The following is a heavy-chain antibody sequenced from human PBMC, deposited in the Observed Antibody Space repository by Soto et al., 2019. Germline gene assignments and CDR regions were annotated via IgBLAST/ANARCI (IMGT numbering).Heavy chain of an antibody. D-gene: IGHD2-2*01. V-gene: IGHV1-46*01. Sequence: QVRLVQSGAEVKKPGASVKVSCQASGYTFTSYFIHWVRQAPGQGLEWMGIINPSGGRPTYAQRFQGRVTMTSDTSTSTVYMELNSLRYDDTAVYYCARGINCSSTSCSLYGMDVWGQGTTVTVSS. J-gene: IGHJ6*02. CDR2: INPSGGRP. CDR3: ARGINCSSTSCSLYGMDV. CDR1: GYTFTSYF.